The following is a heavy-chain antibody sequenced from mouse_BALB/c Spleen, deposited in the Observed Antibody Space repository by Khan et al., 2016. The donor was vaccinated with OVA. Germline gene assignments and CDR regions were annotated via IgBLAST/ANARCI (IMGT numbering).Heavy chain of an antibody. CDR3: ARAYGTSLGYYAMDY. CDR2: IWSGGST. D-gene: IGHD1-1*01. CDR1: GFSLSRYN. J-gene: IGHJ4*01. Sequence: QVQLKESGPGLGAPSQSLSITCTVSGFSLSRYNIHWIRQSPGKGLEWLGMIWSGGSTDYNSALKSRLSISKATSKCQVFLKMNSLQTDDTAMDYCARAYGTSLGYYAMDYWGQGTSVTVAA. V-gene: IGHV2-6-4*01.